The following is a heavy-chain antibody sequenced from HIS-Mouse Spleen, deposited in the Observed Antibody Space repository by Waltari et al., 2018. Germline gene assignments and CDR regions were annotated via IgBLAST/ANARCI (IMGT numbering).Heavy chain of an antibody. V-gene: IGHV4-39*07. Sequence: QLQLQESRPGLVKPSETLSLTCTVPGGSISSSSYYWGWIRPPPGKGLELIGSIYYSGGTYSNPSLKIRVTLSVDTSTNQFSLKLSSVTAADTAVYHCAREIPYSSSWYDWYFDLWGRGTLVTVSS. CDR2: IYYSGGT. J-gene: IGHJ2*01. D-gene: IGHD6-13*01. CDR3: AREIPYSSSWYDWYFDL. CDR1: GGSISSSSYY.